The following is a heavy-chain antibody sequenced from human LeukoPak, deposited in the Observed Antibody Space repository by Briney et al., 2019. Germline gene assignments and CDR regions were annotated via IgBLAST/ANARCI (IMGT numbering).Heavy chain of an antibody. V-gene: IGHV5-51*01. CDR1: GYSFATSW. CDR3: ARGAYGSGSSYTYYGMDV. J-gene: IGHJ6*02. Sequence: GESLKISCKGSGYSFATSWIGWVRQMPGKGLEWMGIIYPDDSDSRYSPSFEGQVTFSVDKSISTAYLQWSSLKASDTAIYYCARGAYGSGSSYTYYGMDVWGQGTPVTVSS. D-gene: IGHD3-10*01. CDR2: IYPDDSDS.